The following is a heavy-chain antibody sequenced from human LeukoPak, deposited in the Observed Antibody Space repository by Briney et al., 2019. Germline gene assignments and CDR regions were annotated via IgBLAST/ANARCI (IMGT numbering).Heavy chain of an antibody. CDR3: ARDPPFED. D-gene: IGHD2/OR15-2a*01. CDR2: IHPSSGAT. CDR1: GYTFIAYH. J-gene: IGHJ4*02. V-gene: IGHV1-2*06. Sequence: ASVKVSCKASGYTFIAYHMHWVRQAPGQGLEWMGRIHPSSGATNYAQRFQGRVTLTRDTSINTAFMELSRLTSDDTAVYYCARDPPFEDWGQGPRVTVSS.